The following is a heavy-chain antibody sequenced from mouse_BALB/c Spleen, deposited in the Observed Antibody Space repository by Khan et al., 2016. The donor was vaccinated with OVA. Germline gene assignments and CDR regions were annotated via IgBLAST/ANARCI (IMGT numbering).Heavy chain of an antibody. CDR2: INTNTGEP. V-gene: IGHV9-3*02. J-gene: IGHJ3*01. CDR1: GYTFTNCG. D-gene: IGHD1-1*01. Sequence: QIQLVQSGPELKKPGETVKISCKASGYTFTNCGINWVKQAPGKGLKWMGWINTNTGEPTYAEEFKGRFAFSLETSASTAYLQLNNLKNEDTATYFCARGNYYGSNSWFAYWGQGTLVTVSA. CDR3: ARGNYYGSNSWFAY.